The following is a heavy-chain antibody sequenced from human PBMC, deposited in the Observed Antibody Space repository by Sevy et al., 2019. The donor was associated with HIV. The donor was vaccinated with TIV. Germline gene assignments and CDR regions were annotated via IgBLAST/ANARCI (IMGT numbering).Heavy chain of an antibody. CDR3: ATTKDYYDNSGYPFDY. Sequence: ASVKVSCKVSGYTLTQLSMHWVRQAPGKGLEWMGTFDPEDDKTIYAQKFQGRVTMTEDKSTDTAYMGLSSLRSEDTAMFYCATTKDYYDNSGYPFDYWGQGTLVTVSS. V-gene: IGHV1-24*01. D-gene: IGHD3-22*01. J-gene: IGHJ4*02. CDR1: GYTLTQLS. CDR2: FDPEDDKT.